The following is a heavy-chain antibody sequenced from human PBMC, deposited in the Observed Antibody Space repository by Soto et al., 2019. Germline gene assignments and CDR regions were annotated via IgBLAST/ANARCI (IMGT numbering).Heavy chain of an antibody. CDR3: TTDPVTMIVVVPSSG. J-gene: IGHJ4*02. V-gene: IGHV3-15*07. D-gene: IGHD3-22*01. Sequence: GGSLRLSCAASGFSISNAWMNWVRQAPGKGLEWVGRIKSKTDGGTTDYAAPVKGRFTISRDDSKNTLYLQMNSLKTEDTAVYYCTTDPVTMIVVVPSSGWGQGTLVTAPQ. CDR1: GFSISNAW. CDR2: IKSKTDGGTT.